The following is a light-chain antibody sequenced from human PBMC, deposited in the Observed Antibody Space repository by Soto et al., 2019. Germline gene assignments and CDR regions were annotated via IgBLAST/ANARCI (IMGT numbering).Light chain of an antibody. Sequence: QSALTQPRSVAGSPGQSVTISCTGTNSDVGGYNFVSWYQQHPGKAPKLMIYDVSKRPSGVPDRFSGSKSANTASLTISGLQADDEADYFCYSYAGNYIWVFGGGTKLTVL. J-gene: IGLJ3*02. V-gene: IGLV2-11*01. CDR2: DVS. CDR1: NSDVGGYNF. CDR3: YSYAGNYIWV.